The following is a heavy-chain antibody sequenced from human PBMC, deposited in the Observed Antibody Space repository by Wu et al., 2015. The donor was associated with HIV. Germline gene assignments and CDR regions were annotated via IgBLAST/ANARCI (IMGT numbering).Heavy chain of an antibody. J-gene: IGHJ4*02. D-gene: IGHD3-9*01. Sequence: QVQLVQSGAEVKKPGSSVKVSCKASGGTFSSFAVSWVRQAPGKGLEWMGGFDPEDEETIYAQKFQGRVIMTEDTSIDTAFMELSSLRPEDTATYYCAIAAFDTSLDYWGQGTLVTVSS. V-gene: IGHV1-24*01. CDR1: GGTFSSFA. CDR2: FDPEDEET. CDR3: AIAAFDTSLDY.